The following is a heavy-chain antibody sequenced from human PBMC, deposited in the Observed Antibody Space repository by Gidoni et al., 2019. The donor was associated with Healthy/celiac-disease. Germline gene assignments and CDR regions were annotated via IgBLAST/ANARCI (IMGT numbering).Heavy chain of an antibody. Sequence: EVQLLESGGGLVQPGGSLRLSCAAAGFTFSSYALSWVRQAPGKGLEWVSAISGSGGSTYYAASVKGRFTISRAHSKTTLYLQMNSLSAEDTAVYYCAKAVTTVAFDIWGQGTMVTVSS. D-gene: IGHD4-17*01. V-gene: IGHV3-23*01. CDR2: ISGSGGST. CDR3: AKAVTTVAFDI. CDR1: GFTFSSYA. J-gene: IGHJ3*02.